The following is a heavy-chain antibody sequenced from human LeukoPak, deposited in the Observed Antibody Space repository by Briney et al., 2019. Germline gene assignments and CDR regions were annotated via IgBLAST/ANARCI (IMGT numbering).Heavy chain of an antibody. CDR2: TYYKSKWYN. V-gene: IGHV6-1*01. CDR1: GGGVSSNSAA. D-gene: IGHD2-2*01. CDR3: ARSIVVVPPARPFDY. J-gene: IGHJ4*02. Sequence: SQTLSLTCAIFGGGVSSNSAAWNWIRQSPSRGLEWLGRTYYKSKWYNDYAVSVKGRITINADTSKNQFSLQLNSVTPEDAAAYYCARSIVVVPPARPFDYWGQGTLVTVSS.